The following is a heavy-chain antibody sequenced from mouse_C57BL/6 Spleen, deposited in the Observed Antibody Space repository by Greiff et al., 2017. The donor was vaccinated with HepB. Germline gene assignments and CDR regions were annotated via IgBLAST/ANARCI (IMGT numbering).Heavy chain of an antibody. V-gene: IGHV1-64*01. J-gene: IGHJ4*01. CDR2: IHPNSGST. CDR3: ARSRWAGYYAMDY. Sequence: QVQLQQPGAELVKPGASVKLSCKASGYTFTSYWMHWVKQRPGQGLEWIGMIHPNSGSTNYNEKFKSKATLTVDKSSSTAYMQLSSLTSEDSAVYYCARSRWAGYYAMDYWGQGTSVTVSS. CDR1: GYTFTSYW. D-gene: IGHD2-3*01.